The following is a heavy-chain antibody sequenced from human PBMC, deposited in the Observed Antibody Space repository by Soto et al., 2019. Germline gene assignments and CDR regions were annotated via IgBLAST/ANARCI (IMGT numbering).Heavy chain of an antibody. CDR2: IYDTGST. V-gene: IGHV4-59*01. Sequence: SETLSLTCTVSGGSISSYYWSWIRQPPGKGLEWIGYIYDTGSTNYNPSLRSRVTISVDTSKNQFSLKLSPVTAADTAVYYCARYIDYDSSGYPTELDYWGQGTLVTVSS. CDR1: GGSISSYY. CDR3: ARYIDYDSSGYPTELDY. D-gene: IGHD3-22*01. J-gene: IGHJ4*02.